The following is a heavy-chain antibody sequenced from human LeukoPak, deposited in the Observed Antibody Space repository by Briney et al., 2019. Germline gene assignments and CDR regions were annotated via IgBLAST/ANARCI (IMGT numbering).Heavy chain of an antibody. Sequence: PGGSLRLSCAASGFTFSSYEMNWVRQAPGKGLEWVSYISSSGSTIYYADSVKGRFTISRDNAKNSLYLQMNSLRAEDTAVYYCAREHCSGGSCLTYMDVWGKGTTVTISS. V-gene: IGHV3-48*03. J-gene: IGHJ6*03. CDR1: GFTFSSYE. CDR2: ISSSGSTI. D-gene: IGHD2-15*01. CDR3: AREHCSGGSCLTYMDV.